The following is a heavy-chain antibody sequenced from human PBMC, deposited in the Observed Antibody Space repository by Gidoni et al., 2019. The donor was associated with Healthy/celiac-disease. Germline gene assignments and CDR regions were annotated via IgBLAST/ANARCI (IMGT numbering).Heavy chain of an antibody. D-gene: IGHD1-26*01. CDR3: ARDNEWELSFDY. CDR2: IWYDGSNK. Sequence: QVQLVESGGGVVQPGRSLRLSCAASGFTFSSYGMHWVRQAPGKGLEWVAVIWYDGSNKYYADSVKGRFNISRDNSKNTLYLQMNSLRAEDTAVYYCARDNEWELSFDYWGQGTLVTVSS. V-gene: IGHV3-33*01. J-gene: IGHJ4*02. CDR1: GFTFSSYG.